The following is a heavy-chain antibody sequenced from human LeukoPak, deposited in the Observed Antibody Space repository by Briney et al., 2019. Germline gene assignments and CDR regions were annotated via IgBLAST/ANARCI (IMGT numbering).Heavy chain of an antibody. J-gene: IGHJ4*02. D-gene: IGHD3-10*01. V-gene: IGHV1-18*03. Sequence: ASVKVSCKASGYTFTSYGISWVRQAPGQGLEWMGWISAYNGNTNYAQKLQGRVTMTTDTSASTAYMELSSLRSEDMAVYYCAREGSGSYYFDYWGQGTLVSVSS. CDR1: GYTFTSYG. CDR2: ISAYNGNT. CDR3: AREGSGSYYFDY.